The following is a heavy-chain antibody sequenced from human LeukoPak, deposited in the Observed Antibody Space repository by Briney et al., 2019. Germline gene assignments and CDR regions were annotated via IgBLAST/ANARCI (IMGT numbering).Heavy chain of an antibody. CDR2: LYYSGST. V-gene: IGHV4-39*01. D-gene: IGHD2-15*01. J-gene: IGHJ4*02. CDR1: GGSISSSSDY. Sequence: PSETLSLTCTVSGGSISSSSDYWGWARQPPGEGLGWSGSLYYSGSTYYNPSLKSRVTISVDTTKSQFSLKLSSVTAADTAVYYCARQTRCSGRTCYSFDYWGQGTLVTVSS. CDR3: ARQTRCSGRTCYSFDY.